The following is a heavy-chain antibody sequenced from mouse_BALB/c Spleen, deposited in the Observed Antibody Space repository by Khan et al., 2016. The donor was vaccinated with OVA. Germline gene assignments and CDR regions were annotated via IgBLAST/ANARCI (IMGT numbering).Heavy chain of an antibody. CDR3: ARVQGGDFDY. CDR2: ISYSGNT. Sequence: EVQLVESGPGLVKPSQSLSLTCTATGYSITSDYARNWIRQFPGNKLEWMGYISYSGNTTYNPSLKSRISITRDTSKNPFFLQLNFVTMEDTAPSNCARVQGGDFDYWGQGTTLTVSS. V-gene: IGHV3-2*02. J-gene: IGHJ2*01. CDR1: GYSITSDYA.